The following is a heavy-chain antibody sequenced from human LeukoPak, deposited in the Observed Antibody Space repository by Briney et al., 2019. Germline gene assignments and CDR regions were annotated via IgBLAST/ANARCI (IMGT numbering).Heavy chain of an antibody. CDR2: ISYDGSNK. J-gene: IGHJ4*02. V-gene: IGHV3-30*04. CDR1: GFTFSSYA. CDR3: AKDSGTYYYDSSGYYYGDYFDY. Sequence: GGSLRLSCAASGFTFSSYAMHWVRQAPGKGLEWVAVISYDGSNKYYADSVKGRFTISRDNSKNTLYLQMNSLRAEDTAVYYCAKDSGTYYYDSSGYYYGDYFDYWGQGTLVTVSS. D-gene: IGHD3-22*01.